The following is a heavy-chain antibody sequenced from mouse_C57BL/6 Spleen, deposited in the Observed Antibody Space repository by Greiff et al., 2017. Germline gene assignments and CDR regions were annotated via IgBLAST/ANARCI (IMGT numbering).Heavy chain of an antibody. Sequence: EVKLQESGPVLVKPGASVKMSCKASGYTFTDYYMNWVKQSHGKSLEWIGVINPYNGGTSYNQKFKGKATLTVDKSSSTAYMELNSLTSEDSAVYYCAREATTAPWFAYWGQGTLVTVSA. CDR1: GYTFTDYY. CDR2: INPYNGGT. CDR3: AREATTAPWFAY. J-gene: IGHJ3*01. D-gene: IGHD1-2*01. V-gene: IGHV1-19*01.